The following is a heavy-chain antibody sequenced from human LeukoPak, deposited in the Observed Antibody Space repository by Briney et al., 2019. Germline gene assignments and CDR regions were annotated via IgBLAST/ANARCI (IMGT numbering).Heavy chain of an antibody. D-gene: IGHD2-8*01. CDR1: GFTFSSYA. CDR3: AKDLRNGGYCTNGVCYGNWLDP. V-gene: IGHV3-23*01. CDR2: ISGSGGST. J-gene: IGHJ5*02. Sequence: PGGSLRLSCAASGFTFSSYAMSWDRQAPGKGLEWVSAISGSGGSTYYADSVKGRFTISRDNSKNTLYLQMNSLRAEDTAVYYCAKDLRNGGYCTNGVCYGNWLDPWGQGTLVTVSS.